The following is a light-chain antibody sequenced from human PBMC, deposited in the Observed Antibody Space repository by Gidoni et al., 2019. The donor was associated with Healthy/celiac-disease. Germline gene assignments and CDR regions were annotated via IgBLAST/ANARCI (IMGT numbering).Light chain of an antibody. CDR3: QHYNNYPRT. CDR1: QPINNW. CDR2: DAS. J-gene: IGKJ1*01. V-gene: IGKV1-5*01. Sequence: DIQLTQSPSTLSASVGDRVTITCRASQPINNWLAWYQQKPGNAPKLLISDASSLENWVPSRFSGSGSGTEFTLTITSLQPDDSATYYCQHYNNYPRTFGQGTKVEI.